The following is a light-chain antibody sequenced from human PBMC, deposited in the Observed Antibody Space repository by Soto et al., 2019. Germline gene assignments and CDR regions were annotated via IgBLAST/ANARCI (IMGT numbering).Light chain of an antibody. CDR1: QSVSSY. V-gene: IGKV3-11*01. J-gene: IGKJ2*01. Sequence: EIVLTQSPATLSLSPGERATLSCRASQSVSSYLAWYQQKPGQAPRLLIYDASNRATGIPARFSGSGSGTDFPLTIRRLEPEDFAVYYCQERSNGPPGGGDTFGQGTKLEIK. CDR2: DAS. CDR3: QERSNGPPGGGDT.